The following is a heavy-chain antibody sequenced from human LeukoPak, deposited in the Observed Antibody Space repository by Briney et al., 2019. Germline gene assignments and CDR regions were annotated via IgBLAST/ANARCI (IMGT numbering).Heavy chain of an antibody. D-gene: IGHD5-18*01. CDR2: ISYDGSNK. V-gene: IGHV3-30*01. Sequence: SCKTSGYTFTDSYMHWVRQAPGKGLEWVAVISYDGSNKYYADSVKGRFTISRDNSKNTLYLQMNSLRAEDTAVYYCARDVGGYSYGSDYWGQGTLVTVSS. J-gene: IGHJ4*02. CDR1: GYTFTDSY. CDR3: ARDVGGYSYGSDY.